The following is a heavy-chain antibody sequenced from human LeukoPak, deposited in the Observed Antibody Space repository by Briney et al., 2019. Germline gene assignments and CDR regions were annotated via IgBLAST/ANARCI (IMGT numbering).Heavy chain of an antibody. CDR2: INHSGST. Sequence: SETLSLTCAVYGGSFSGYYWSWIRQPPGKGLEWIGEINHSGSTNYNPSLKSRVTMSVDTSKNQFSLKLSSVTAADTAVYYCARNRGSTVITDHYYYYYMDVWGKGTTVTVSS. J-gene: IGHJ6*03. CDR1: GGSFSGYY. D-gene: IGHD4-11*01. V-gene: IGHV4-34*01. CDR3: ARNRGSTVITDHYYYYYMDV.